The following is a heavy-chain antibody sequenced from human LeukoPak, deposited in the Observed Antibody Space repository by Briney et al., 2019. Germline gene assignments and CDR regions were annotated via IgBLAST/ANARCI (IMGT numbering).Heavy chain of an antibody. J-gene: IGHJ4*02. D-gene: IGHD4-23*01. Sequence: GGSLRLSCAASGFTFSSYSMNWVRQAPGKGLEWVSSISSSSSYIYYAGSVKGRFTISRDNAKNSLYLQMNSLRAEDTAVYYWARAAPNYGVNSCFDYGGQETLVTVPS. CDR3: ARAAPNYGVNSCFDY. V-gene: IGHV3-21*01. CDR2: ISSSSSYI. CDR1: GFTFSSYS.